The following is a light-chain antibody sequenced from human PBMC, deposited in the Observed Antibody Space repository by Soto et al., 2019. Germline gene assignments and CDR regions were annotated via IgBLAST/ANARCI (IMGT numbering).Light chain of an antibody. J-gene: IGKJ1*01. CDR1: QSISTY. CDR3: QQTYSTMWA. V-gene: IGKV1-39*01. CDR2: AAS. Sequence: DIQMTQSPSSLSASVGDRVTITCRASQSISTYLNWYQQIPGKVPKLLIYAASSLQTGVPSRFSGSGSGTDFTLTITSLQPEDFASYYCQQTYSTMWAFGQGTKVEIK.